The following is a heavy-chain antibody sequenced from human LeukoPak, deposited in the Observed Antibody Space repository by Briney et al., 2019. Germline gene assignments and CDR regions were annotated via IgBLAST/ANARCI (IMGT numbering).Heavy chain of an antibody. D-gene: IGHD1-14*01. J-gene: IGHJ4*02. CDR3: ARFFARNLDY. CDR1: GGSFSGYY. CDR2: INHSGST. V-gene: IGHV4-34*01. Sequence: SETLSLTCAVYGGSFSGYYWSWIRQPPGKGLEWIGEINHSGSTNYNPSLKSRVTISVDTSKNQFSLKLNSVTAADTAVYYCARFFARNLDYWGQGTLVTVSS.